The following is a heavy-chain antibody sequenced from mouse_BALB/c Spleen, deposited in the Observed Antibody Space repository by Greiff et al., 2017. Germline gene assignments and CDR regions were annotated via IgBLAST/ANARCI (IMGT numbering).Heavy chain of an antibody. CDR3: ARDGSSYEGGGFDY. CDR2: IYPYNGGT. D-gene: IGHD1-1*01. J-gene: IGHJ2*01. CDR1: GYTFTDYN. V-gene: IGHV1S29*02. Sequence: EVQLVESGPELVKPGASVKISCKASGYTFTDYNMHWVKQSHGKSLEWIGYIYPYNGGTGYNQKFKSKATLTVDNSSSTAYMELRSLTSEDSAVYYCARDGSSYEGGGFDYWGQGTTLTVSS.